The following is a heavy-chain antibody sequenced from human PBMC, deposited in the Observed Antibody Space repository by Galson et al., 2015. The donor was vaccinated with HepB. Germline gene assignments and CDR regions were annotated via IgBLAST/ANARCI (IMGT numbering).Heavy chain of an antibody. J-gene: IGHJ4*02. Sequence: SLRLSCAASGFTFSNYAMSWVRQAPEKGPEWVSAINADATSTYYADSVKGRFTISRDNSQNTLYLQMNSLRTEDTAVYYCVRGSSSGRPYHLDFWGQGVPVTVSS. V-gene: IGHV3-23*01. CDR1: GFTFSNYA. D-gene: IGHD6-25*01. CDR2: INADATST. CDR3: VRGSSSGRPYHLDF.